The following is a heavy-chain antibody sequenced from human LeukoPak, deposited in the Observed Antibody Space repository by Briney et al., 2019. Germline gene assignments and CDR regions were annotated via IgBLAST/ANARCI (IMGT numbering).Heavy chain of an antibody. J-gene: IGHJ4*01. V-gene: IGHV3-48*03. CDR1: GFTFSSFE. D-gene: IGHD4-23*01. Sequence: GGSLRLSCAASGFTFSSFEMNWVRQAPGKGLEWISYIHRSGNDIQYADSVKGRFTISRDNAKNSLYLQMNSLRPEDTALYYCSTGPRSLPYWGPGTLVTASS. CDR2: IHRSGNDI. CDR3: STGPRSLPY.